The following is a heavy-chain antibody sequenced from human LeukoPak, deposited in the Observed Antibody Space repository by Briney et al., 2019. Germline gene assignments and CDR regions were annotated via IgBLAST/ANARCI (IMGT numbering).Heavy chain of an antibody. D-gene: IGHD4-17*01. V-gene: IGHV3-53*01. CDR2: IDTDDNT. CDR1: GFTVTRNN. CDR3: AKTQDYGDKGVYFDY. J-gene: IGHJ4*02. Sequence: GGSLRLSCAASGFTVTRNNMNWVRQAPGKGLEWVSIIDTDDNTYYADSVKGRFTISRDNSKNTLYLQMNSLRAEDTAVYYCAKTQDYGDKGVYFDYWGQGTLVTVSS.